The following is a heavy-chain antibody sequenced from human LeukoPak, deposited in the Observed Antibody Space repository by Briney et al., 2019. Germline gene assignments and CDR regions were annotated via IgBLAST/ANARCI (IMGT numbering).Heavy chain of an antibody. V-gene: IGHV3-48*03. CDR2: ISSSGSTR. CDR3: ATLRPRQQLVVDH. J-gene: IGHJ4*02. Sequence: GGSLRLSCTASGFTFSSYEIKWVRQAPGKGLEWVSSISSSGSTRYYADSVKGRFTISRDNAWNSLYLQMNDLRPEDTALYYCATLRPRQQLVVDHWGQGTLVTVSS. D-gene: IGHD6-13*01. CDR1: GFTFSSYE.